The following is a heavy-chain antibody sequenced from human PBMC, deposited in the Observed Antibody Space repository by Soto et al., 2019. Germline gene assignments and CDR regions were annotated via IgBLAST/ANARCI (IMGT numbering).Heavy chain of an antibody. CDR2: IYYSGST. J-gene: IGHJ4*02. D-gene: IGHD3-10*01. V-gene: IGHV4-30-4*01. CDR1: GGSISTGDYY. Sequence: QVQLQESGPGLVKPSQTLSLTCTVSGGSISTGDYYWSWIRQAPGKGLEWIGYIYYSGSTYYHPSLKSRVTMSADTSKSQFSLKLSSVTASDTAVYYCARGYYYESGRLWGQGTLVTVSS. CDR3: ARGYYYESGRL.